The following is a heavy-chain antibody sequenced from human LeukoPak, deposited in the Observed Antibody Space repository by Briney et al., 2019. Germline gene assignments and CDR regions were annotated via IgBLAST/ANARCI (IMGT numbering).Heavy chain of an antibody. CDR2: IHYSGST. Sequence: SETLSLTCTVSGGSISSSSYYWGWIRQPPGKGLEWIGSIHYSGSTYYNPSLKSRVTISVDTSKNQFSLKPSSVTAADTAVYYCAKTYYYDPFDFWGQGTLVTVSS. CDR3: AKTYYYDPFDF. D-gene: IGHD3-22*01. J-gene: IGHJ4*02. V-gene: IGHV4-39*01. CDR1: GGSISSSSYY.